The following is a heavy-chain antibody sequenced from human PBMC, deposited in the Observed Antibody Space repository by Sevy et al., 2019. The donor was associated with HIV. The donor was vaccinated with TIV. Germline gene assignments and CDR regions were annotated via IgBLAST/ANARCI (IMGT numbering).Heavy chain of an antibody. CDR1: GFTFSAYS. Sequence: GGSLRLSCAASGFTFSAYSMNWVRQAPGRGLEWVSYISRTSRTIYYADSVLGRFTISRDNAKNSLYLQMNSLRAEDTGVYYCARDGGFIVRASSDYWGQGTLVTVSS. J-gene: IGHJ4*02. CDR3: ARDGGFIVRASSDY. CDR2: ISRTSRTI. V-gene: IGHV3-48*01. D-gene: IGHD1-26*01.